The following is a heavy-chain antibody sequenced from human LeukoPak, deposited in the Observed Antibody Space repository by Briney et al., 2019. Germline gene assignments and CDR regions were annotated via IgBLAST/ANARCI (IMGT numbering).Heavy chain of an antibody. CDR1: GFTFSSYG. D-gene: IGHD6-19*01. V-gene: IGHV3-33*01. J-gene: IGHJ4*02. Sequence: PGRSLRLSCVASGFTFSSYGMHWVRQAPGKGLEWVALMWYDGSNKHYADSVKGRFTISRDNAKNSLYLQMNSLRAEDTAVYYCARSSGWYGWGQGTLVTVSS. CDR3: ARSSGWYG. CDR2: MWYDGSNK.